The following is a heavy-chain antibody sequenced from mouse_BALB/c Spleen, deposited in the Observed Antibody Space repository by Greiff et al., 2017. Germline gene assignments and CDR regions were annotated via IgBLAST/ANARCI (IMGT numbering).Heavy chain of an antibody. CDR2: INSNGGST. CDR1: GFTFSSYG. Sequence: EVQLVESGGGLVQPGGSLKLSCAASGFTFSSYGMSWVRQTPDKRLELVANINSNGGSTYYTDSVKGRFTISRDNAKNTLYLQMSSLKSEDTAMYYCAREGDYCDYWGQGTTLTVSS. V-gene: IGHV5-6-3*01. CDR3: AREGDYCDY. J-gene: IGHJ2*01.